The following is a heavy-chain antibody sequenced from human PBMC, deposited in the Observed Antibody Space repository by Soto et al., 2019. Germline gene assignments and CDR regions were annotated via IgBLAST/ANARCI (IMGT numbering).Heavy chain of an antibody. J-gene: IGHJ6*02. D-gene: IGHD7-27*01. Sequence: SETHSLTSTVSGGNIRSYYWSWIRQPPGKGLEWIGYIYYSGSTNYNPSLKSRVTISVDTSKNQFSLKLSSVTAADTAVYYCARGLGIGYYYYGMDVWGQGTTVTVSS. CDR3: ARGLGIGYYYYGMDV. V-gene: IGHV4-59*01. CDR1: GGNIRSYY. CDR2: IYYSGST.